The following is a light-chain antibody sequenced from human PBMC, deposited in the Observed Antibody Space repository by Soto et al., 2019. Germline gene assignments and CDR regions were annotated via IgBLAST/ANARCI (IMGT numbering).Light chain of an antibody. CDR2: KAS. J-gene: IGKJ4*01. CDR1: QSISTW. V-gene: IGKV1-5*03. Sequence: DIQMTQSPSTLSASVGDRVTITCRASQSISTWLAWYQQKPGKAPKLLIYKASNVEDGVPSSFSGSGSVTEFTITNSSLQPDYFPPYYGQPYNNYPLTFGGGTTVESK. CDR3: QPYNNYPLT.